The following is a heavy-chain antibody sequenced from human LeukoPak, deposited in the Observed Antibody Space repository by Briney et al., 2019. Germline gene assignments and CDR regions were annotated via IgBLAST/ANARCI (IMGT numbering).Heavy chain of an antibody. CDR1: RFTFSSYG. CDR2: ISSNGGST. CDR3: ARDPGSSGYYSYYDY. J-gene: IGHJ4*02. Sequence: GGSLRLSCAASRFTFSSYGMHWVRQAPGKGLEYVSAISSNGGSTYYANSVKGRFTISRDNSKNTLYLQMGSLRAEDMAVYYCARDPGSSGYYSYYDYWGQGTLVTVSS. D-gene: IGHD3-22*01. V-gene: IGHV3-64*01.